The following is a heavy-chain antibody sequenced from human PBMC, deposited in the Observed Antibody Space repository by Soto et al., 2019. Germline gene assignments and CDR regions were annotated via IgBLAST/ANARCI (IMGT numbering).Heavy chain of an antibody. CDR3: ARGGYYYENSGQNAYDH. V-gene: IGHV4-31*03. Sequence: PSETLSLTCTVSGGSISSGGYYWSWIPQHPGKGLEWMGYIYYGGSTYYNPALTSRATISGATSKDQFSLKLSSVTAAAKDVYYCARGGYYYENSGQNAYDHWGQGTLVTVSS. CDR1: GGSISSGGYY. J-gene: IGHJ4*01. CDR2: IYYGGST. D-gene: IGHD3-22*01.